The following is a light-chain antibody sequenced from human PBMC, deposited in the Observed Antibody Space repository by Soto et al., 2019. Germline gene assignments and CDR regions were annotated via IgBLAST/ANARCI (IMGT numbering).Light chain of an antibody. J-gene: IGKJ4*01. Sequence: AIPMNQSPSSLSASVGDRVNITCRARQGIRNDLGWYQQKPGKAPKLLIYAASSLQSGVPSRFSGSGSGTDFTLTISSLQPEDFATYYCLQDYNYPLTFGGGTKVEIK. V-gene: IGKV1-6*01. CDR2: AAS. CDR1: QGIRND. CDR3: LQDYNYPLT.